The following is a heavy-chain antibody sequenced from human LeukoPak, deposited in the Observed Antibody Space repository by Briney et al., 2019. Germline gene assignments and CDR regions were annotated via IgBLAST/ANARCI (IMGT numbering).Heavy chain of an antibody. Sequence: PGGSLRLSCAASGFTFGSFSMNWVRQAPGKGLEWVSAIYPSGDSTYYADSVKGRFTISRDNSKNTLYLQMNSLRAEDTAVYYCARVPKEYYDRNAFDIWGRGTMVTVSS. CDR3: ARVPKEYYDRNAFDI. CDR1: GFTFGSFS. V-gene: IGHV3-23*01. D-gene: IGHD3-22*01. J-gene: IGHJ3*02. CDR2: IYPSGDST.